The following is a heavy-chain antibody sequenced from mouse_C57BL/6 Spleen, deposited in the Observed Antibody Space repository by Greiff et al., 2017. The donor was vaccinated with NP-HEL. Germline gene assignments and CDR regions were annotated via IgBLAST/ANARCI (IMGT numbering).Heavy chain of an antibody. CDR2: ISSGSSTI. J-gene: IGHJ4*01. CDR3: ARPYYGSVGAMDY. V-gene: IGHV5-17*01. CDR1: GFTFSDYG. D-gene: IGHD1-1*01. Sequence: EVKVVESGGGLVKPGGSLKLSCAASGFTFSDYGMHWVRQAPEKGLEWVAYISSGSSTIYYADTVKGRFTISSDNAKNTLFLQMTSLRSEDTAMYYCARPYYGSVGAMDYWGQGTSVTVSS.